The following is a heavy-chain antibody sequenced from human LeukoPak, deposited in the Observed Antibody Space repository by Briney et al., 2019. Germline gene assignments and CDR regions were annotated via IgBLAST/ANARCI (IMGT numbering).Heavy chain of an antibody. CDR2: IIPILGIA. D-gene: IGHD1-1*01. V-gene: IGHV1-69*04. J-gene: IGHJ4*02. CDR1: GGTFSSYA. Sequence: SVKVSCKASGGTFSSYAISWVRPAPGQGLEWMGRIIPILGIANYAQKFQGRVTITADKSTSTAYMELSSLRSEDTAVYYCARDGPTGLLPNDWGQGTLVSVSS. CDR3: ARDGPTGLLPND.